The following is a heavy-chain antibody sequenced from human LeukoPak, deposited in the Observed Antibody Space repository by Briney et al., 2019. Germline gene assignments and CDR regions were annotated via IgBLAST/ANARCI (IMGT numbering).Heavy chain of an antibody. CDR1: GYTFTSYD. CDR2: MNPNSGNT. Sequence: ASVKVSCKASGYTFTSYDINWVRQATGQGLEWMGWMNPNSGNTGYAQKFRGRVTITRNTSINTAYMELRSLRSEDTAMYYCARVVSGYEPDWGQGTLVTVSS. J-gene: IGHJ4*02. CDR3: ARVVSGYEPD. V-gene: IGHV1-8*03. D-gene: IGHD5-12*01.